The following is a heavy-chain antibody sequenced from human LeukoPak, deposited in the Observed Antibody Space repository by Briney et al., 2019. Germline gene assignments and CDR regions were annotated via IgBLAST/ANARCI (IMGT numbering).Heavy chain of an antibody. CDR2: INHSGST. D-gene: IGHD4-17*01. Sequence: KPSETLSLTCAVYGGSFNGYYWSWIRQPPGKGLEWIREINHSGSTNYNPSLKSRVTISVDTSKNQFSLKLSSVTAADTAVYYCARGPSDYGDYLFDYWGEATLVTVSS. V-gene: IGHV4-34*01. CDR1: GGSFNGYY. CDR3: ARGPSDYGDYLFDY. J-gene: IGHJ4*02.